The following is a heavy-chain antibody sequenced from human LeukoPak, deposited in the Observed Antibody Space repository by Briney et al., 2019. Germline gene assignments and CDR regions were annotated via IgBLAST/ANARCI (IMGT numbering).Heavy chain of an antibody. CDR3: ARPLGSAAAGTANWFDP. V-gene: IGHV4-39*01. J-gene: IGHJ5*02. CDR1: GGSISSSSYY. D-gene: IGHD6-13*01. Sequence: SETLSLTCTVSGGSISSSSYYWGWIRQPPGKGLEWIGRIYYSGSTYYNPSLKSRVTISVDTSKNQFSLKLSSVTAADTAVYYCARPLGSAAAGTANWFDPWGQGTLVTVSS. CDR2: IYYSGST.